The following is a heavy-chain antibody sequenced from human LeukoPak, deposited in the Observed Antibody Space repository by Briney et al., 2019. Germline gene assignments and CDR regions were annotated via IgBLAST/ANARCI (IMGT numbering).Heavy chain of an antibody. Sequence: PSETLSLTCTVSGGSISSSSYYWGWIRQPPGKGLEWIGSIYYSGSTYYNPSLKSRVTISVDTSKNQFSLKLSSVTAADTAVYYCARDGAAGDYWGQGTLVTVSS. V-gene: IGHV4-39*07. CDR2: IYYSGST. CDR1: GGSISSSSYY. D-gene: IGHD4-17*01. CDR3: ARDGAAGDY. J-gene: IGHJ4*02.